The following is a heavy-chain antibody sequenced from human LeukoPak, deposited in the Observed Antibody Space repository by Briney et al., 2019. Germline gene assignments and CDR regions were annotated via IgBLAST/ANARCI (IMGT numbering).Heavy chain of an antibody. CDR1: GGSISNYY. J-gene: IGHJ3*01. Sequence: SETLSLTCAVSGGSISNYYWSWIRQPPGKGLEWIGYIYYSGSTNYNPPLKSRVAMSVDTSKNQFSLRLSSVTAADTAVYYCARNWGSWAFDVWGQGTMVTVSS. CDR2: IYYSGST. V-gene: IGHV4-59*08. D-gene: IGHD3-16*01. CDR3: ARNWGSWAFDV.